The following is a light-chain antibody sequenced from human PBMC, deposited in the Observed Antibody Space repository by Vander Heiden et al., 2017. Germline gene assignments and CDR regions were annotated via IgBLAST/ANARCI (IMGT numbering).Light chain of an antibody. CDR2: GAS. V-gene: IGKV3-20*01. Sequence: IVLTPSPGTLSLSPGERATLSCRATQSISSTYLAWYQQKPGQAPRLLIYGASSRATGIPDRFSGSGSGTDFTLTISRLEPDDLAVFYCQQYSDSLRTFGQGTKVEIK. J-gene: IGKJ1*01. CDR1: QSISSTY. CDR3: QQYSDSLRT.